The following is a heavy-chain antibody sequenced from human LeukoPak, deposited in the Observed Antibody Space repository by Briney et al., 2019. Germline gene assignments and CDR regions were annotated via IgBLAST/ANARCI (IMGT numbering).Heavy chain of an antibody. CDR1: GFTVIAND. D-gene: IGHD1-14*01. J-gene: IGHJ4*02. CDR3: ARGVEPLAANTLAY. CDR2: LYSDGNT. V-gene: IGHV3-53*01. Sequence: GGSLRLSCAASGFTVIANDMTWVRQAPGKGLEWVSVLYSDGNTKYADSVQGRFTISRDKSKNTLYLEMNSLSPDDTAVYYCARGVEPLAANTLAYWGQGTLVTVSS.